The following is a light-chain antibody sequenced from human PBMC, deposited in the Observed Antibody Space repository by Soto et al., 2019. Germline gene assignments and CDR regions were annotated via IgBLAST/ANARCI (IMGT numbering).Light chain of an antibody. CDR2: DAS. CDR3: QQYNSYVYS. Sequence: DIQMTQSPSSLSASVGDRVTITCQASQDISNYLDWYQQKPGKAPKLLIYDASNLETGVPSRFSASGFGTEFTLTISSLQPDDFATYYCQQYNSYVYSFGGGTKVDI. V-gene: IGKV1-33*01. CDR1: QDISNY. J-gene: IGKJ2*03.